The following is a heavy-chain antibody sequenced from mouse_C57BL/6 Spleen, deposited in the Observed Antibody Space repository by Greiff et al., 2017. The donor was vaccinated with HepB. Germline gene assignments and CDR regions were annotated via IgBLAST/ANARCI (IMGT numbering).Heavy chain of an antibody. CDR2: INPNNGGT. D-gene: IGHD1-1*01. V-gene: IGHV1-22*01. CDR1: GYTFTDYN. CDR3: ARDYYGSRDY. Sequence: VQLQQSGPELVKPGASVKMSCKASGYTFTDYNMHWVKQSHGKSLEWIGYINPNNGGTSYNQKFKGKATLTVNKSSSTAYMELRSLTSEDSAVYDCARDYYGSRDYWGQGTTLTVSS. J-gene: IGHJ2*01.